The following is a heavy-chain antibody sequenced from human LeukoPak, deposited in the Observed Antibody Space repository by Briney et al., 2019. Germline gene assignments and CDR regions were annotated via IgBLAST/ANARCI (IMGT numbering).Heavy chain of an antibody. CDR1: GGSISGNC. J-gene: IGHJ6*03. V-gene: IGHV4-4*07. D-gene: IGHD5-18*01. CDR2: IYSSGATNP. Sequence: SETLSLTCTVSGGSISGNCWTWIRQPAGKGLEWIWRIYSSGATNPNYNPSFESRFTISGDTSKNQFPLRLKSVTAADTAVYYCARDSPDGYTHEHNYYYMDVWGKGTTVTVSS. CDR3: ARDSPDGYTHEHNYYYMDV.